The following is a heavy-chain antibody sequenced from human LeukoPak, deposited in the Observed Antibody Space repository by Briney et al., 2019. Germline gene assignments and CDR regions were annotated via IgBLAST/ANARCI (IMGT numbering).Heavy chain of an antibody. D-gene: IGHD6-6*01. CDR3: ARAPGSLVSVAGRPYYFDF. CDR2: ISTSGSGGAT. Sequence: GTSLRLSCAASGFTSSDYAMAWVRQAPGKGLEWVSIISTSGSGGATYYADSMKGRFTISRDSPKSTLYLQMNSLRAEDTAVYYCARAPGSLVSVAGRPYYFDFWGQGTLVTVSS. CDR1: GFTSSDYA. V-gene: IGHV3-23*01. J-gene: IGHJ4*02.